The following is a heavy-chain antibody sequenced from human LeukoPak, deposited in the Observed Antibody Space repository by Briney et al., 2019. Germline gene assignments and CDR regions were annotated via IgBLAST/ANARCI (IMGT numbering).Heavy chain of an antibody. D-gene: IGHD3-22*01. Sequence: GASVKVSCKASGYTFTSYYMHWVRQAPGQGLEWMGLTNPSGGSTSYAQKFQGRVTMTRDTSTSTVYMELSSLRSEDTAVYYCARESDYDSSGYPTVPFDYWGQGTLVTVSS. V-gene: IGHV1-46*03. CDR2: TNPSGGST. J-gene: IGHJ4*02. CDR1: GYTFTSYY. CDR3: ARESDYDSSGYPTVPFDY.